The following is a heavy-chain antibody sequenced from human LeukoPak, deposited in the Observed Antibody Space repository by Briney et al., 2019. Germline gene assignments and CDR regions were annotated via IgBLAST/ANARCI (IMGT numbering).Heavy chain of an antibody. CDR1: GFTFSDYY. D-gene: IGHD6-13*01. Sequence: GSLRLSCAASGFTFSDYYMSWIRQAPGKGLEWVSYISSSGSTIYYADSVKGRFTISRDNAKSSLYLQMNSLRAEDTAVYYCARDASSSWYAYYYGMDVWGQGTTVTVSS. V-gene: IGHV3-11*01. CDR3: ARDASSSWYAYYYGMDV. CDR2: ISSSGSTI. J-gene: IGHJ6*02.